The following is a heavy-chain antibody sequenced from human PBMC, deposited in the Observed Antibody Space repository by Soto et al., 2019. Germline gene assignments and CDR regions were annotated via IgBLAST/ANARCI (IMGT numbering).Heavy chain of an antibody. J-gene: IGHJ6*02. V-gene: IGHV4-59*01. CDR2: VHHSGST. Sequence: SETLSLTCTVYGGSMNPFYWSWIRQAPGKGLEWIGYVHHSGSTNYNPSLKSRVTISVDTSKDQISLRLTSVTAADTALYYCARGFYYYYGMDVWGQGTTVTVSS. CDR3: ARGFYYYYGMDV. CDR1: GGSMNPFY.